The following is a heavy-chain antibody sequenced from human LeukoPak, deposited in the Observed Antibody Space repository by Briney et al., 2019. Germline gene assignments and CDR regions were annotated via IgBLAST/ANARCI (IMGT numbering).Heavy chain of an antibody. J-gene: IGHJ3*02. V-gene: IGHV1-69*13. CDR3: ARVQVGAMVFDI. CDR2: IIPIFGTA. D-gene: IGHD1-26*01. Sequence: SVKVSCKASGGTFSSYAISWVRQAPGQGLEWMGGIIPIFGTANYAQKFQGRVTITADESTSTAYMELSSLRSEDTAVYYCARVQVGAMVFDIWGQGTMVTVSS. CDR1: GGTFSSYA.